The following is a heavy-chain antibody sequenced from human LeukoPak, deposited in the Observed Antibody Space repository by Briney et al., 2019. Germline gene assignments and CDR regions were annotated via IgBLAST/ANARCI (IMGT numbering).Heavy chain of an antibody. V-gene: IGHV3-21*01. CDR1: GFTFSSYS. J-gene: IGHJ4*02. CDR2: ISSSSSNI. Sequence: GGSLRLSCAASGFTFSSYSMNWVRQAPGKGLEWVSSISSSSSNIYYADSVKGRFTICRDNAKKPLYLLMSMMTAETTALYYLARPGPDSSGYYPFDYCGQETLVTVSS. CDR3: ARPGPDSSGYYPFDY. D-gene: IGHD3-22*01.